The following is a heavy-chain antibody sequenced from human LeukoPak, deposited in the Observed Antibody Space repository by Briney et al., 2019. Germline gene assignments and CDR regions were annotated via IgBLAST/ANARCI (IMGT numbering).Heavy chain of an antibody. CDR2: IKQDGSEK. D-gene: IGHD5-12*01. J-gene: IGHJ4*02. Sequence: GRSLRLSCAGSGFTSSSYWMSCVRQAAGKGREWVANIKQDGSEKSYVDSVKCRFTISRDNAKNSLYLAMYSLRAEDTAVYYCARDLRGSYCGQGTLVTVSS. CDR3: ARDLRGSY. V-gene: IGHV3-7*01. CDR1: GFTSSSYW.